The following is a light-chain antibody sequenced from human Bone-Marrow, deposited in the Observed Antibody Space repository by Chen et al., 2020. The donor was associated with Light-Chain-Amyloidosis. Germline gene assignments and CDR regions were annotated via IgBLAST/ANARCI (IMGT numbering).Light chain of an antibody. Sequence: DIVMTQSPDSLAVSLGARATINCKSSQSLLYRSNNKNYLAWYQQKPGQSPKLLYYWASSRESGVPDRFSGSASGTAFTLTSSSLQAEDVAGYYCQQYYSTPPTFGQGTKVEIK. CDR3: QQYYSTPPT. CDR2: WAS. CDR1: QSLLYRSNNKNY. J-gene: IGKJ1*01. V-gene: IGKV4-1*01.